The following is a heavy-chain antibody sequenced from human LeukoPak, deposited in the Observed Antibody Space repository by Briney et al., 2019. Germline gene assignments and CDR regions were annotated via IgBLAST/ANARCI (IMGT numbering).Heavy chain of an antibody. J-gene: IGHJ5*02. D-gene: IGHD6-19*01. CDR1: GFTFSSYG. CDR2: IWYDGSNK. V-gene: IGHV3-33*06. Sequence: GRSLRLSCAASGFTFSSYGMHWVRQAPGKGLEWVAVIWYDGSNKYYADSVKGRFTITRDNSKNTLYLQMNSLRAEDTAVYYCAKAGIAVAGNSGWFDPWGQETLVTVSS. CDR3: AKAGIAVAGNSGWFDP.